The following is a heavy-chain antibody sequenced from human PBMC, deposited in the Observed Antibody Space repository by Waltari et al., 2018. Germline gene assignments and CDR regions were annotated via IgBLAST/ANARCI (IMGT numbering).Heavy chain of an antibody. D-gene: IGHD6-13*01. CDR2: IYYSGST. V-gene: IGHV4-59*11. J-gene: IGHJ6*03. CDR3: ARDSTAAGYYYMDV. Sequence: QVQLQESGPGLVKPSETLSLTCTVSGGSISSHYWSWIRQPPGKGLEWIGYIYYSGSTNYNPSLKSRVTISVDTSKNQFSLKLSSVTAADTAVYYCARDSTAAGYYYMDVWGKGTTVTVSS. CDR1: GGSISSHY.